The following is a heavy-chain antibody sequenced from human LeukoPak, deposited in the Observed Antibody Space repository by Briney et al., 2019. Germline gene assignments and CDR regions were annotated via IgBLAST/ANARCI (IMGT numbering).Heavy chain of an antibody. J-gene: IGHJ4*02. V-gene: IGHV4-39*07. Sequence: SETLSLTCTVSGGSISSSSYYWGWIRQPPGKGLEWIVSIYYSGSTYYNPSLKSRVTISVDTSKNQFSLKLSSVTAADTAVYYCARQRKQWLVRGDFDYWGQGTLVTVSS. CDR3: ARQRKQWLVRGDFDY. D-gene: IGHD6-19*01. CDR2: IYYSGST. CDR1: GGSISSSSYY.